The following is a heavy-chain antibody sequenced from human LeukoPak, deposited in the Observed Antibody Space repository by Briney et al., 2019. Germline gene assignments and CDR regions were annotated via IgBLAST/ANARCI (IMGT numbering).Heavy chain of an antibody. CDR1: GFTFSGYG. J-gene: IGHJ4*02. Sequence: GGSLRLSCAASGFTFSGYGMHWVRQAPGKGLEWVAIISFDGRNKYYADSVKGRFTISRDNSKNTLDLQMNGLRTEDTAVYYCAKDSYNSGWYFDYWGQGTLVTVSS. D-gene: IGHD6-19*01. CDR3: AKDSYNSGWYFDY. CDR2: ISFDGRNK. V-gene: IGHV3-30*18.